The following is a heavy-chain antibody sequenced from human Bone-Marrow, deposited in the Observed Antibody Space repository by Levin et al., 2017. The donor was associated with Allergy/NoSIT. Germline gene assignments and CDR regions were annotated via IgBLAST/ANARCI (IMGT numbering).Heavy chain of an antibody. CDR3: VHSVLWVCEASTCYSGVNY. V-gene: IGHV2-5*02. CDR2: IYWDDDK. J-gene: IGHJ4*02. D-gene: IGHD2-15*01. CDR1: GFSLTTGGVG. Sequence: KSDPTLVKPTQTLTLTCTFSGFSLTTGGVGVGWIRQPPGEAPDWLALIYWDDDKRYSPALKSRLTITKDTSKNQVVLTMTHMDPVDTATYYCVHSVLWVCEASTCYSGVNYWGQGNLVTVSS.